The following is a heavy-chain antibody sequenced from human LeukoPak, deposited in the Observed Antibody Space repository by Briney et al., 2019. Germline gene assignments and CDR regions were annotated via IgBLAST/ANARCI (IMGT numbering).Heavy chain of an antibody. J-gene: IGHJ4*02. Sequence: ASVKVSCEASGYTFTSYYMHWVRQAPGQGLEWMGIINPSGGSTSYAQKFQGRVTMTRDMSTSTVYMELSSLRSEDTAVYYCARSIDDILTFDYWGQGTLVTVSS. D-gene: IGHD3-9*01. V-gene: IGHV1-46*01. CDR1: GYTFTSYY. CDR2: INPSGGST. CDR3: ARSIDDILTFDY.